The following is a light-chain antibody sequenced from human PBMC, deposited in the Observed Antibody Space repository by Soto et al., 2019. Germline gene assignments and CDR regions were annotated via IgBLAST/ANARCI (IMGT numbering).Light chain of an antibody. J-gene: IGLJ1*01. V-gene: IGLV2-14*01. CDR2: DVS. Sequence: QSELTHPASVSGSPGQSVTISCTGTSVDVGGYNYVSWYQQHPGKAPKLMIYDVSNRPSGVSNRFSGSKSGNTASLTISGLQAEDEADYYCSSYTSSSTLLYVFGTGTKVTVL. CDR3: SSYTSSSTLLYV. CDR1: SVDVGGYNY.